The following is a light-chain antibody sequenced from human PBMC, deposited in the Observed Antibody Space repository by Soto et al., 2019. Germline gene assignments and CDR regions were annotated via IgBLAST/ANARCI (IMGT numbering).Light chain of an antibody. CDR3: QQYDSLPPT. Sequence: DIQMTQSPSSLSASVGDRVTIACQASQDITNYLNWYQQKPGKAPKVLIYAASSLETGVPSRFTGRGSGTHFTLTSTSLQPEDIATYYGQQYDSLPPTFGGGTKVEIK. J-gene: IGKJ4*01. V-gene: IGKV1-33*01. CDR2: AAS. CDR1: QDITNY.